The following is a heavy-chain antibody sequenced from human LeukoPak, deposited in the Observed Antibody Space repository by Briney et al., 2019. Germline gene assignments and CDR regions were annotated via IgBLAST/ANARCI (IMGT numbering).Heavy chain of an antibody. Sequence: ASVKVSCKASGYTFTSYGISWVRQAPGQGLEWMGWISAYNGNPNYARKLQGRVTMTTDTSTSTAYMELRSLRSDDTAVYYCARDAPSPDYDFWSGHNWFDPWGQGTLVTVSS. J-gene: IGHJ5*02. CDR2: ISAYNGNP. CDR1: GYTFTSYG. CDR3: ARDAPSPDYDFWSGHNWFDP. V-gene: IGHV1-18*01. D-gene: IGHD3-3*01.